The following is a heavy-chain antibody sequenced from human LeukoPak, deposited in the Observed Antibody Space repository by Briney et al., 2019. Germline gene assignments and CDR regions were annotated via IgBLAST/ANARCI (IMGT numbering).Heavy chain of an antibody. CDR3: AKKSSTSWYGWFDP. CDR2: ISDSGSST. CDR1: GFTFSTYG. D-gene: IGHD2-2*01. J-gene: IGHJ5*02. Sequence: GGSLRLSCAASGFTFSTYGISWVRQAPGKGLEWVSVISDSGSSTYYADSVKGRFTISRDNSKSTLYLQMNSLRAEDTAIYYCAKKSSTSWYGWFDPWGQGTLVTVSS. V-gene: IGHV3-23*01.